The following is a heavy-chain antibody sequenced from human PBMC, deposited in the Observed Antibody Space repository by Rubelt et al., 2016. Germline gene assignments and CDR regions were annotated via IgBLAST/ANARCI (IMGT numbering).Heavy chain of an antibody. D-gene: IGHD6-13*01. J-gene: IGHJ4*02. Sequence: EVQLVQSGAEVKKPGESLRISCKGSGYSFTSYWISWVRQMPGKGLEWMGRIDPSDSYTNYSPSFQGHVTISADKYISTAYLQWGSLKASDTAMYYRARHVRASSRGGDYWGQGTLVTVSA. CDR2: IDPSDSYT. V-gene: IGHV5-10-1*03. CDR3: ARHVRASSRGGDY. CDR1: GYSFTSYW.